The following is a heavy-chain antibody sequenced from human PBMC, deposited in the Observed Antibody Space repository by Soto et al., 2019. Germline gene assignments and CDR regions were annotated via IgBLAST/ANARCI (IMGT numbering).Heavy chain of an antibody. D-gene: IGHD3-10*01. CDR2: INHSGST. V-gene: IGHV4-34*01. J-gene: IGHJ5*02. CDR1: GGSFSGYY. Sequence: SETLSLTCAVYGGSFSGYYWSWIRQPPGKGLEWIGEINHSGSTNYNPSLKSRVTISVDTSKNQFSLELSSVTAADTAVYYCARGVGYYGSGSYYKDLRWFDPWGQGTLVTVSS. CDR3: ARGVGYYGSGSYYKDLRWFDP.